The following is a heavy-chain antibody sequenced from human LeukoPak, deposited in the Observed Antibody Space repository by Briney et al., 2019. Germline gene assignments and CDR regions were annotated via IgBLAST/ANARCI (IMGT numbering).Heavy chain of an antibody. CDR1: VGSISGYY. Sequence: SETLSLTCTVSVGSISGYYWSWIRQPPGKGLEWIGYIYDNGRFDYNPSLKSRVTISIDTSKNRFSLRLRSVTAADTAVYYCARTGDSSGYAYYFDYWGQGTLVTVSS. V-gene: IGHV4-59*01. J-gene: IGHJ4*02. CDR3: ARTGDSSGYAYYFDY. D-gene: IGHD3-22*01. CDR2: IYDNGRF.